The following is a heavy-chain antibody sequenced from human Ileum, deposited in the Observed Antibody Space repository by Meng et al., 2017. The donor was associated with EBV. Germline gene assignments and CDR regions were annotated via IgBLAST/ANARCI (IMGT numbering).Heavy chain of an antibody. CDR2: IFWNDDK. Sequence: QITLKESGPTLXXXXXTXTLTCTGSGFLLSASGVGVGLIRQPPGKALEWLALIFWNDDKRFSPSLKSRLTITRDTSKTQVVLTMTDMDPVDTATYYCAHRSPGTYYRYWGQGTLVTVSS. CDR3: AHRSPGTYYRY. CDR1: GFLLSASGVG. V-gene: IGHV2-5*01. D-gene: IGHD1-26*01. J-gene: IGHJ4*02.